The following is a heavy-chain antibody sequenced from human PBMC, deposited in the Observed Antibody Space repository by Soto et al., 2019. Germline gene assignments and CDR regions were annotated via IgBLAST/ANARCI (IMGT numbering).Heavy chain of an antibody. D-gene: IGHD2-2*02. CDR2: ISGSGGTT. Sequence: EVQLLESGGGLVQPGGSLRPSCAASGFTFSSYAMTWVRQAPGKGLEWVSTISGSGGTTYYADSVRGRFTISRDNSKNTLYLQMNTLRAEDTALYSCTRYCPTASCYIRYGMDVWGQGTTVTVSS. CDR3: TRYCPTASCYIRYGMDV. J-gene: IGHJ6*02. V-gene: IGHV3-23*01. CDR1: GFTFSSYA.